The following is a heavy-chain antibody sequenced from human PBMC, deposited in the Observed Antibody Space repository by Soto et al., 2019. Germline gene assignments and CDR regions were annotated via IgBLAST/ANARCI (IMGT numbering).Heavy chain of an antibody. Sequence: GGSLRLSCGASGFTFISYAMSWVRQAPGKGLEWVSAISGSGGSTYYADSVKGRFTISRDNSKNTLYLQMNSLRAEDTAVYYCAKGNWNYGVGWFDPWGQGTLVPVSS. D-gene: IGHD1-7*01. V-gene: IGHV3-23*01. CDR1: GFTFISYA. CDR2: ISGSGGST. CDR3: AKGNWNYGVGWFDP. J-gene: IGHJ5*02.